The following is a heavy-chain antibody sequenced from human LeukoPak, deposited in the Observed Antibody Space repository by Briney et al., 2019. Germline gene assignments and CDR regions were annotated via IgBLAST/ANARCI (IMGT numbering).Heavy chain of an antibody. V-gene: IGHV4-59*01. J-gene: IGHJ5*02. Sequence: SETLSLTCTVSSGSISSYYWSWIRQPPGKRLECIGYIYYTGTTNYNPSLKSRVTISVDTSKNQFSLRLSSVTAADTAVYYCARGSSGYYIPWFDPWGQGTLVTVSS. CDR3: ARGSSGYYIPWFDP. CDR2: IYYTGTT. D-gene: IGHD3-3*01. CDR1: SGSISSYY.